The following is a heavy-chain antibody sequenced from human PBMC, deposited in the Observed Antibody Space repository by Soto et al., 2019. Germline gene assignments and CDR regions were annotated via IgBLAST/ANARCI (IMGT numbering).Heavy chain of an antibody. D-gene: IGHD1-7*01. V-gene: IGHV3-23*01. Sequence: GGSLRLSCAASGFTFSSYAMNWVRQAPGKGLEWVSAVTGSGDSTYYADSVKGRFTISRANSKSTLYLQMNSLRVEDTAVYYCAKNSDSNWDYPYFDCWGQRTLVTVSS. CDR2: VTGSGDST. J-gene: IGHJ4*02. CDR3: AKNSDSNWDYPYFDC. CDR1: GFTFSSYA.